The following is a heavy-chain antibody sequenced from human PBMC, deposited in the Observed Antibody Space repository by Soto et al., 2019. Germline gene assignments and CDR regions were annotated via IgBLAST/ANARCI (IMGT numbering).Heavy chain of an antibody. V-gene: IGHV4-59*01. Sequence: SETLSLTCTVSGGSISSYYWSWIRQPPGKGLEWIGYIYYSGSTNYNPSLKSRVTISVDTSKNQFSLKLSSVTAADTAVYYCASYYDSSGYWGQGTLVTVSS. CDR1: GGSISSYY. D-gene: IGHD3-22*01. CDR3: ASYYDSSGY. CDR2: IYYSGST. J-gene: IGHJ4*02.